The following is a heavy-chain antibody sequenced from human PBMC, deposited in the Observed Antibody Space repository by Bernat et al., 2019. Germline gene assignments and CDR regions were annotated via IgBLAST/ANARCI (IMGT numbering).Heavy chain of an antibody. Sequence: EVQLVESGGGLVQPGGSLRLSCEASGFTFSSYAMSWVRQAPGKGLEWVSAITGSGGSTYYADSVKGRFTISRDNSKNTLYLQMNSLRAEDTAVYDCAKSTGVRTGYFDYWGQGTLVTVSS. D-gene: IGHD2-8*01. CDR3: AKSTGVRTGYFDY. CDR2: ITGSGGST. J-gene: IGHJ4*02. CDR1: GFTFSSYA. V-gene: IGHV3-23*04.